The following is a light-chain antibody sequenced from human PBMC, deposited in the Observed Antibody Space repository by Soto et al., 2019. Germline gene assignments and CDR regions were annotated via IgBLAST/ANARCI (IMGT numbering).Light chain of an antibody. Sequence: QSALTQPASVSGSPGQSITISCTGTSSDVGNYNLVSWYQQHPGKAPKLMIYEASKRPSGVSNRFSASKSGITASLAISGLQAEDEADYYCCSYAGGSPLGVFGTGTKVTV. CDR2: EAS. CDR3: CSYAGGSPLGV. J-gene: IGLJ1*01. V-gene: IGLV2-23*02. CDR1: SSDVGNYNL.